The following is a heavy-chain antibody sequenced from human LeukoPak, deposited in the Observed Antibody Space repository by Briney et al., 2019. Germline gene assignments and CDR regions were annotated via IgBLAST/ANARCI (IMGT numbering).Heavy chain of an antibody. CDR2: IDTNTGNP. CDR3: AREAGYSSSWYRRVVAARPYFDY. D-gene: IGHD6-13*01. J-gene: IGHJ4*02. Sequence: ASVKVSCKASGYTFTSYAMNWVRQAPGQGLEWMGWIDTNTGNPTYAQGFTGRFVFSLDTSVSTAYLQISSLKAEDTAVYYCAREAGYSSSWYRRVVAARPYFDYWGQGTLVTVSS. V-gene: IGHV7-4-1*02. CDR1: GYTFTSYA.